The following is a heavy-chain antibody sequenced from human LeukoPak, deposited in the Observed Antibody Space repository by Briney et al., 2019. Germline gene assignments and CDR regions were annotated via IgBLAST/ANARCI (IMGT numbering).Heavy chain of an antibody. V-gene: IGHV1-2*02. CDR2: INPNSGGT. Sequence: ASVKVSCKASGYTFTGYYMHWVRQAPGQGLEWMGWINPNSGGTNYAQKFQGRVTMTRDTSISTAYMELSRLRSDDTAVYYCARGLGGYSYGQEKEYFDYWGQGTLVTVSS. D-gene: IGHD5-18*01. CDR1: GYTFTGYY. CDR3: ARGLGGYSYGQEKEYFDY. J-gene: IGHJ4*02.